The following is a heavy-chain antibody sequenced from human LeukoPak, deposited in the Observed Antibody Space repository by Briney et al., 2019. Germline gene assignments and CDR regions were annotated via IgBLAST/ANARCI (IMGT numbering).Heavy chain of an antibody. J-gene: IGHJ4*02. Sequence: GGSLRLSCAASGFTFDDYGMSWVRQAPGKGLEWVSGVSAINWNGGSTGYADSVQGRFTISRDNAKNSLYLQMNSLRAEDTAFYFCARDRASGWYRGDYDYWGQGTLVTVSS. CDR2: INWNGGST. CDR1: GFTFDDYG. V-gene: IGHV3-20*04. CDR3: ARDRASGWYRGDYDY. D-gene: IGHD6-19*01.